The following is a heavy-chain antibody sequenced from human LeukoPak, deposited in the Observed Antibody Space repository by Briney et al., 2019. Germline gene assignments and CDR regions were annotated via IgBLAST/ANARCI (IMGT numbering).Heavy chain of an antibody. D-gene: IGHD6-13*01. CDR2: INPNSGDT. J-gene: IGHJ4*02. CDR1: GYTFTDYS. CDR3: ARDAIAAAGAGA. Sequence: ASVKVSCKASGYTFTDYSMHWVRPAPGQGLEWMGWINPNSGDTDYAQKFQGRVTMTRDTPISTAYLEVSRLTSDDTAVYFCARDAIAAAGAGAWGQGTLVTVSS. V-gene: IGHV1-2*02.